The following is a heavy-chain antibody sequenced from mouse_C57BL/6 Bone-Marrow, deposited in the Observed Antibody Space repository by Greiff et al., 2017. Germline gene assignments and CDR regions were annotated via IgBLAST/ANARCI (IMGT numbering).Heavy chain of an antibody. CDR1: GYTFTTSP. D-gene: IGHD1-1*02. J-gene: IGHJ4*01. V-gene: IGHV1-47*01. CDR3: ARGDYGIDDVYYAIAY. Sequence: QVQLKQSGAELVKPGASVKLSCKASGYTFTTSPIVWMQQNHGKSLEWIGNFHPYNDDTKYTEKFKGKATLTVEKSSSTVYLELSRLTSDDSAVYCCARGDYGIDDVYYAIAYWEQGCTVTVSS. CDR2: FHPYNDDT.